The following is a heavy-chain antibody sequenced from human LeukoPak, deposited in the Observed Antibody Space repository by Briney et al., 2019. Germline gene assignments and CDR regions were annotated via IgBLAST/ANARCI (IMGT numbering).Heavy chain of an antibody. CDR3: ARDGYSSGWSYFDY. CDR1: GGSISSYY. J-gene: IGHJ4*02. V-gene: IGHV4-59*01. CDR2: IYYSGST. Sequence: SETLSLTCPVSGGSISSYYWSWIRQPPGKGLEWIGYIYYSGSTNYNPSLKSRVTISVDTSKNQFSLKLSSVTAADTAVYYCARDGYSSGWSYFDYWGQGTLVTVSS. D-gene: IGHD6-19*01.